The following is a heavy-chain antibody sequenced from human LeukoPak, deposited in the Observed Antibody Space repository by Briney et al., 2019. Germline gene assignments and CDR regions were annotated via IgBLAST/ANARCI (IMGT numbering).Heavy chain of an antibody. Sequence: SSEPLSLTCTVSSGSISTSNYYWGWVRQPPGKALEWIGNIFYSGSTYYSPSLKSRVTISLDTSRNQFSLKLNSVTAADTAVYYCARRISSSSYNFDYWGQGTLVTVSS. CDR3: ARRISSSSYNFDY. D-gene: IGHD1-26*01. CDR2: IFYSGST. V-gene: IGHV4-39*07. J-gene: IGHJ4*02. CDR1: SGSISTSNYY.